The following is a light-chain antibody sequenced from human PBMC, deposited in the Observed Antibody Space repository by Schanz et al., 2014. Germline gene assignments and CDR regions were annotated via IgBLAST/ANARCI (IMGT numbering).Light chain of an antibody. CDR3: GTWESRLTTWV. CDR1: SSNIENNY. Sequence: QSVLTQPPSVSAAPGQTVTISCSGNSSNIENNYVSWYQQFPGTAPILLIYDNNKRPSGIPDRFSGSKSGTSATLGITGLQSGDEADYYCGTWESRLTTWVFGGGTKLTV. CDR2: DNN. V-gene: IGLV1-51*01. J-gene: IGLJ3*02.